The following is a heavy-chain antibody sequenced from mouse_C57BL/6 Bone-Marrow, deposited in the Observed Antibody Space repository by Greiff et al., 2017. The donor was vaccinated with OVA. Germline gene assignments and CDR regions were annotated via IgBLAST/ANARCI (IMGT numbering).Heavy chain of an antibody. V-gene: IGHV1-81*01. D-gene: IGHD4-1*01. Sequence: LQQTGAELARPGASVKMSCKDSGYTFTSSGICWVKKRPGQGLEWVGEIYPRSGITSSHEKFKGKATLTADKASSTAYIVLRSRTSEDAAVYFCASFWDSDWGQGTLVTVSA. CDR2: IYPRSGIT. CDR1: GYTFTSSG. CDR3: ASFWDSD. J-gene: IGHJ3*01.